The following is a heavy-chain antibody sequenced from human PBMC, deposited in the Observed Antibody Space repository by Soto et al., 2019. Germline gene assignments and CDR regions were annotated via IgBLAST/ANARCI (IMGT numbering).Heavy chain of an antibody. V-gene: IGHV1-24*01. J-gene: IGHJ4*02. CDR3: ATEVTAMITEGY. CDR2: FDPEDGET. CDR1: GYTLTELS. Sequence: GASVKVSCKVSGYTLTELSMHWVRQAPGKRLEWMGGFDPEDGETIYAQKLQGRVTMTEDTSTDTAYMELSSLRSEDTAVYYCATEVTAMITEGYWGQGTLVTVSS. D-gene: IGHD5-18*01.